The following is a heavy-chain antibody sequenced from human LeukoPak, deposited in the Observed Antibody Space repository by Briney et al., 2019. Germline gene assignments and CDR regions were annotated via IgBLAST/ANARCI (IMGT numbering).Heavy chain of an antibody. D-gene: IGHD5-24*01. J-gene: IGHJ4*02. V-gene: IGHV3-33*08. CDR2: IWYDESGK. CDR1: GFTFSSYM. CDR3: ARSRDGYHHGLL. Sequence: GGSLRLSCAASGFTFSSYMMNWVRQAPGKGLEWVAVIWYDESGKIYADSVKGRFTISRDIFENTLYLQMNRLRAEDTGLYYCARSRDGYHHGLLWGRGTLVIVSS.